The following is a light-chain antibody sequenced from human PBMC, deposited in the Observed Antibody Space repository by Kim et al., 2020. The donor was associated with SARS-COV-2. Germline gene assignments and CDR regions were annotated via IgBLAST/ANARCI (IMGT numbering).Light chain of an antibody. Sequence: SYELTQPPSVSVSPGQTASISCSGHNLGNTYVSWYQLRPGQSPVLVMYQDSRRPSGIPERFSGSNSGNTATLTISGTQAVDEADYYCQAWDSSTVVFGGGTKVTVL. CDR1: NLGNTY. CDR3: QAWDSSTVV. J-gene: IGLJ3*02. V-gene: IGLV3-1*01. CDR2: QDS.